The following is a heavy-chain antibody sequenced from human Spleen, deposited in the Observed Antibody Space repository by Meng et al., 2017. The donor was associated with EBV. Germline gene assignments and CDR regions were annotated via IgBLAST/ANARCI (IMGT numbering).Heavy chain of an antibody. D-gene: IGHD6-13*01. V-gene: IGHV4-61*03. J-gene: IGHJ2*01. CDR1: GASVSRGNYY. CDR2: IYYSGST. CDR3: ARRGYSRRFFDL. Sequence: QVPLQDAGTGLVKPSETLSLTCNVSGASVSRGNYYWSWIRQPPGKGLEWIGYIYYSGSTNYNSSLKSRVAISVDASKNHFSLTLSSVTAADTAVYYCARRGYSRRFFDLWGRGTLVTVSS.